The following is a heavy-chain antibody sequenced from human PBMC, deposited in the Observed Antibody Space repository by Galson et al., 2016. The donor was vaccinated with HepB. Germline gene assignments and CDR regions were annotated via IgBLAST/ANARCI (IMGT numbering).Heavy chain of an antibody. Sequence: SLRLSCAASGFTFSRYTMNWVRQAPGKGLEWVSSISSGSSYIYYADSVKGRFTISRDNSKNTVYLQMNSLRPEDTAIYYCARGRDYYDSSGYFWFDPRGQGTLVTVSS. CDR3: ARGRDYYDSSGYFWFDP. CDR2: ISSGSSYI. V-gene: IGHV3-21*01. D-gene: IGHD3-22*01. CDR1: GFTFSRYT. J-gene: IGHJ5*02.